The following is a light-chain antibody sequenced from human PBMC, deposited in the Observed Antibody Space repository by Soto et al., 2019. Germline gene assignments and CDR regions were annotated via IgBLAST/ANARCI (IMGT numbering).Light chain of an antibody. CDR1: QSVLYSSSNKKY. CDR3: QQYYSTPYT. J-gene: IGKJ2*01. CDR2: WAS. V-gene: IGKV4-1*01. Sequence: DIVLTQSPDSLAVSVRERATINCKSSQSVLYSSSNKKYLAWYQQKPGQPPKLLIYWASTRESGVPDRFCGSGSGTDFTLTISSLQAEDVAVYYCQQYYSTPYTFGQGTKLEIK.